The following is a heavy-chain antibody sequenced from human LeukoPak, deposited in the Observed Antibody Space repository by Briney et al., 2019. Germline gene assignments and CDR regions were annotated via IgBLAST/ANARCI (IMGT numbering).Heavy chain of an antibody. V-gene: IGHV4-59*01. CDR3: ARARGEPNWFDP. CDR1: GGSISSYY. D-gene: IGHD1-14*01. CDR2: IYYSGST. J-gene: IGHJ5*02. Sequence: SETLSLTCTVSGGSISSYYWSWIRQPPGKGLEWVGYIYYSGSTNYNPSLKSRVTISVDTSKNQISLKLSSVTAADTAVYYCARARGEPNWFDPWGQGTLVTVSS.